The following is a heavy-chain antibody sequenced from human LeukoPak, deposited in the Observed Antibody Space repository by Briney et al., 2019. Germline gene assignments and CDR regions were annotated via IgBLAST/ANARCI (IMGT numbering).Heavy chain of an antibody. CDR1: GFIFSSYG. Sequence: PGGSLRLSCAASGFIFSSYGMHGVRQAPGKGLEWEAVRSYDGSNKYYADSVKGRFSISRDNSKNTLYLQMNSLRAEDTAVYYCAKEMGVAAAGLDAFDIWGQGTMVTVSS. CDR2: RSYDGSNK. V-gene: IGHV3-30*18. J-gene: IGHJ3*02. D-gene: IGHD6-13*01. CDR3: AKEMGVAAAGLDAFDI.